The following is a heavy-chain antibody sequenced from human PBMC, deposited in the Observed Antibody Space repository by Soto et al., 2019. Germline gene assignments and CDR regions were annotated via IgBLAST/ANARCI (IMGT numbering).Heavy chain of an antibody. CDR2: INPNSGGT. J-gene: IGHJ6*02. V-gene: IGHV1-2*02. CDR3: ARDVSFGEDYYYGMDV. D-gene: IGHD3-10*01. CDR1: GYTFTGYY. Sequence: GASVKVSCKASGYTFTGYYMHWVRQAPGQGLEWMGWINPNSGGTNYAQKFQGRVTMTRDTSISTAYTELSRLRSDDTAVYYCARDVSFGEDYYYGMDVWGQGTTVTVSS.